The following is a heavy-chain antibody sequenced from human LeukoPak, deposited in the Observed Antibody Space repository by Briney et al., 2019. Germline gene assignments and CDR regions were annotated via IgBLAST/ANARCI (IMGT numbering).Heavy chain of an antibody. Sequence: SETLSLTCTVSGGSISSHYWSWIRQPPGKGLEWIGYIYYSGSTNYNPSLKSRVTISVDTSKNQFSLKLSSVTAADTAVYYCARGSDYYDKGDAFDIWGQGTMVTVSS. V-gene: IGHV4-59*11. J-gene: IGHJ3*02. CDR3: ARGSDYYDKGDAFDI. CDR2: IYYSGST. CDR1: GGSISSHY. D-gene: IGHD3-22*01.